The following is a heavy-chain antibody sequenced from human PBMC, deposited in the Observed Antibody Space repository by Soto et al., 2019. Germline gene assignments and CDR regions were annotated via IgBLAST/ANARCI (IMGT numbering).Heavy chain of an antibody. V-gene: IGHV1-3*01. J-gene: IGHJ4*02. D-gene: IGHD2-2*02. CDR2: INAGNGNT. CDR3: ARGVGLYSNYDY. CDR1: GYTFTSYA. Sequence: QVQLVQSGAEVKKPGASVKVSCKASGYTFTSYAMHWVRQAPGQRLEWMGWINAGNGNTKYSQKFQGRVTITRDTSASTAYMELSSLRAEDTAVYYCARGVGLYSNYDYWGQGTLVTVSS.